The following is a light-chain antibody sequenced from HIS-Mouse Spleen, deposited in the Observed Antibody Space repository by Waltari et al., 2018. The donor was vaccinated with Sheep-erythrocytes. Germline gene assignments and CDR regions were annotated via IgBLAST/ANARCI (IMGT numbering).Light chain of an antibody. V-gene: IGKV2-28*01. CDR2: LGS. Sequence: DLVMTQSPLSLPVTPGEPASIPCRSSQSLLHSNGYNYLDWYLQKPGQSPPLLIYLGSNRASGVPDRFSGSGSGTDFTLKISRVEAEDVGVYYCMQALQTPWTFGQGTKVEIK. J-gene: IGKJ1*01. CDR1: QSLLHSNGYNY. CDR3: MQALQTPWT.